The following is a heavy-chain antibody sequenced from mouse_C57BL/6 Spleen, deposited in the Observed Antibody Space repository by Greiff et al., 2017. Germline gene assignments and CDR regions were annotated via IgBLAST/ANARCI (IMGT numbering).Heavy chain of an antibody. CDR1: GYTFTSYW. Sequence: QVQLQQPGAELVRPGSSVKLSCKASGYTFTSYWMHWVKQRPIQGLEWIGNIDPSDSETHYTQKFKDKATLTVDKSSSTAYMQLSSLTSKDSAVSYDAGVGSQYYYAIDYWGQGTAVTVSS. CDR3: AGVGSQYYYAIDY. CDR2: IDPSDSET. V-gene: IGHV1-52*01. J-gene: IGHJ4*01.